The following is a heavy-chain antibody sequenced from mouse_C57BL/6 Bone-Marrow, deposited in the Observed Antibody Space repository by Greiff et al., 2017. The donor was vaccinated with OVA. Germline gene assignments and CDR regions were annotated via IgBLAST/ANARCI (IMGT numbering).Heavy chain of an antibody. D-gene: IGHD3-2*02. CDR1: GYTFTNYW. J-gene: IGHJ3*01. CDR2: IYPGGGYT. Sequence: VQLKESGAELVRPGTSVKMSCKASGYTFTNYWIGWAKQRPGHGLEWIGDIYPGGGYTNYNEKFKGKATLTADKSSSTAYMQFSSLTSEDSAIYYCARSRDSSGPWFAYWGQGTLVTVSA. V-gene: IGHV1-63*01. CDR3: ARSRDSSGPWFAY.